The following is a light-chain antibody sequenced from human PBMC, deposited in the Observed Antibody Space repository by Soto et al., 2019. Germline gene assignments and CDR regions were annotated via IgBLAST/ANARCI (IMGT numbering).Light chain of an antibody. V-gene: IGKV1-27*01. Sequence: DIQMTQSPSSLSASVGDRVTITCRASQGISNYLAWYQQKPGKVPKLLIYAASTLQSGVPSRFSGGGSGTDLTLTISSLQPEEVATYYGEKYNRAPGTFGPGTKGDIK. CDR2: AAS. CDR3: EKYNRAPGT. J-gene: IGKJ3*01. CDR1: QGISNY.